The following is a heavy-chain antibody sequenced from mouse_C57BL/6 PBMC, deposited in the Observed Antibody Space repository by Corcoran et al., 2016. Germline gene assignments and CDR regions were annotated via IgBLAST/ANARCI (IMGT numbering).Heavy chain of an antibody. V-gene: IGHV9-3*01. J-gene: IGHJ2*01. CDR1: GYTFTTYG. D-gene: IGHD3-1*01. CDR2: INTYSGVP. CDR3: ARSGGLYFDY. Sequence: QIQLVQSGPELKKPGETVKISCKASGYTFTTYGMSWVKQAPGKGLKWMGWINTYSGVPTYADDFKGRFAFSLKTSASTAYLQINNLKNEDTATYFCARSGGLYFDYWGQGTTLTVSS.